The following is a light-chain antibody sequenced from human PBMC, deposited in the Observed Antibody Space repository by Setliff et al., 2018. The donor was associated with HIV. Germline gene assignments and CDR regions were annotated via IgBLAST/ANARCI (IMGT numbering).Light chain of an antibody. CDR3: HSYDSSGSGV. CDR2: GND. Sequence: SVLTQPPSVSGAPGQRVTISCTGSSSNIGAGYDVHWYQQVPGTAPKLLIYGNDNRPSGVPDRFSGSKSGTSASLAITGLQAEDEAEYYCHSYDSSGSGVFGGGTKVTVL. J-gene: IGLJ3*02. V-gene: IGLV1-40*01. CDR1: SSNIGAGYD.